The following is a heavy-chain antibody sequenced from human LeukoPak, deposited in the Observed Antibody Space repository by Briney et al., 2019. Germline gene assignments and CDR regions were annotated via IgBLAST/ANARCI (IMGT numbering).Heavy chain of an antibody. J-gene: IGHJ6*02. CDR2: IIPIFGTA. Sequence: SVKVSCKASGGTFSSYAISWVRQAPGQGLEWMGGIIPIFGTANYAQKFQGRVTITADESTSTAYMELSSLRSEDTAVYYCARGRYDFWSGYEGPYYGMDVRGQGTTVTVSS. CDR1: GGTFSSYA. D-gene: IGHD3-3*01. V-gene: IGHV1-69*13. CDR3: ARGRYDFWSGYEGPYYGMDV.